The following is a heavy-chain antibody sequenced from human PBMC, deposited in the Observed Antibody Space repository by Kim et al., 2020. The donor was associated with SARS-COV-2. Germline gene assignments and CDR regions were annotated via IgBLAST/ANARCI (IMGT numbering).Heavy chain of an antibody. CDR3: ARVPNIAVAQFDP. CDR1: GGSISSYY. Sequence: SETLSLTCTVSGGSISSYYWSWIRQPPGKGLEWIGYIYYSGSTNYNPSLKSRVTISVDTSKNQFSLKLSSVTAADTAVYYCARVPNIAVAQFDPWGQGTLVTVSS. J-gene: IGHJ5*02. CDR2: IYYSGST. D-gene: IGHD6-19*01. V-gene: IGHV4-59*01.